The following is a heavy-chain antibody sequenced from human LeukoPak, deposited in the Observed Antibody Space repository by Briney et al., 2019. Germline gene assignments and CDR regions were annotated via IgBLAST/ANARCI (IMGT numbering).Heavy chain of an antibody. Sequence: ASVTVSCKASGYTFTSYYMHWVRQAPGQGLEWMGIINPSGGSTSYAQKFQGRVTMTRDMSTSTVYMELSSLRSEDTAVYYCARVGVAAAGTILAYFDYWGQGTLVTVSS. V-gene: IGHV1-46*01. D-gene: IGHD6-13*01. CDR2: INPSGGST. J-gene: IGHJ4*02. CDR3: ARVGVAAAGTILAYFDY. CDR1: GYTFTSYY.